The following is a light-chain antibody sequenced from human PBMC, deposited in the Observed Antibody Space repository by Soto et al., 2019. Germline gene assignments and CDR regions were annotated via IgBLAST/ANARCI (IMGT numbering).Light chain of an antibody. J-gene: IGKJ1*01. CDR2: KAS. CDR3: QQYNSYPWT. CDR1: QTISSW. V-gene: IGKV1-5*03. Sequence: DIQMTQSPSTLSASVGDRVTITCRATQTISSWLAWYQQKPGKAPKLLIYKASSLQSGVPSRFSGSGSGTEFTLTISSLQPDDFATYYCQQYNSYPWTFGRGTNVEIK.